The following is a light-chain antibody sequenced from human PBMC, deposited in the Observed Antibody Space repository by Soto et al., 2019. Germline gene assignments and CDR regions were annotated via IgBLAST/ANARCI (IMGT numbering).Light chain of an antibody. V-gene: IGKV3-11*01. CDR3: QQRRRLPMT. CDR2: DGS. Sequence: EIVLTQSPATLSVSPGERVTLSCRASQNLHSFLNWYQQRPGQAPRLLIYDGSKRPAGVPDRISGDGSGTDYTLTISSLEPEDFAVYYCQQRRRLPMTFGQGTRLEI. J-gene: IGKJ5*01. CDR1: QNLHSF.